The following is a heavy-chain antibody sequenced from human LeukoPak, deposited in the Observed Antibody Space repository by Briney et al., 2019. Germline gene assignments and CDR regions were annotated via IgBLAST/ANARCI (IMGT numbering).Heavy chain of an antibody. CDR2: TDYASQWSN. D-gene: IGHD1-14*01. Sequence: SQTPSLTCAISGDSFPSSGVAWDWIRQSPSLGLEGLRRTDYASQWSNEYALSVKSRITINPDTSKNPFSLQLTSVTPEDTAVYYCTRGRNSAFDYWGQGTLVTVSS. J-gene: IGHJ4*02. CDR3: TRGRNSAFDY. V-gene: IGHV6-1*01. CDR1: GDSFPSSGVA.